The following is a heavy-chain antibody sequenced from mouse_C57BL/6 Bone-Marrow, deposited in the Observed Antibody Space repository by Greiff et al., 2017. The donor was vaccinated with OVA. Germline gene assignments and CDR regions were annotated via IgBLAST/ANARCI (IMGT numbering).Heavy chain of an antibody. V-gene: IGHV5-4*01. D-gene: IGHD3-3*01. CDR1: GFTFSSYA. Sequence: EVQLQESGGGLVKPGGSLKLSCAASGFTFSSYAMSWVRQTPEKRLEWVATISDGGSYTYYPDNVKGRFTISRDNAKNNPYLQMSHLKSEDTAMYYCAREGGRFFWGQGTTLTVSS. CDR3: AREGGRFF. J-gene: IGHJ2*01. CDR2: ISDGGSYT.